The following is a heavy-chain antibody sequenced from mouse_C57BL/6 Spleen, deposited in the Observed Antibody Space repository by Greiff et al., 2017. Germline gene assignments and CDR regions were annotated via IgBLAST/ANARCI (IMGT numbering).Heavy chain of an antibody. D-gene: IGHD2-4*01. V-gene: IGHV1-69*01. CDR1: GYTFTSYW. J-gene: IGHJ1*03. CDR3: ARGGLRRYFDV. Sequence: QVQLQQPGAELVMPGASVKLSCKASGYTFTSYWMHWVKQRPGQGLEWIGEIDPSDSYTTYNQKFKGKSTLTVDKSSSTAYMQLSSLTSEDSAVYYCARGGLRRYFDVWGTGNTGTVSS. CDR2: IDPSDSYT.